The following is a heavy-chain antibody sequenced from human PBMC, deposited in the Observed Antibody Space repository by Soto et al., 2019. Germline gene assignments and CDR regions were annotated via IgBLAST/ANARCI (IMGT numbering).Heavy chain of an antibody. J-gene: IGHJ5*02. V-gene: IGHV1-18*01. CDR3: AKDRPRLTQQFYEVS. Sequence: QIQLVQSGAEVKPPGASVKVSCKASGYTFSHHGFSWVRQAPGQGLEWMGWISAYTGATNYAQKFKGRLTMNTATATSTAYMELKSLRSDDTAVYYCAKDRPRLTQQFYEVSWGQGSLVIVSS. D-gene: IGHD3-16*01. CDR2: ISAYTGAT. CDR1: GYTFSHHG.